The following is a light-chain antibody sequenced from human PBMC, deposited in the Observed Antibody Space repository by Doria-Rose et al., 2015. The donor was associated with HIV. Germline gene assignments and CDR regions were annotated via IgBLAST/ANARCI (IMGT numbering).Light chain of an antibody. CDR1: QSFSSTY. CDR3: HQYGTSWT. CDR2: DGS. V-gene: IGKV3-20*01. Sequence: FTQSPGTLSLSPGERATLSCRASQSFSSTYLAWYQQKPGQAPSLLIYDGSTRATGIPDRFSASGSGTGFTLTINRLEPEDFALYYCHQYGTSWTFGQGTKMEI. J-gene: IGKJ1*01.